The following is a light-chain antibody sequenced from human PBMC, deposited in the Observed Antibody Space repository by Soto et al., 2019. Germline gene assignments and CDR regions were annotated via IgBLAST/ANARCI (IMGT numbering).Light chain of an antibody. CDR1: SSDIGSYNL. CDR3: CAFSSSSYVI. Sequence: QSALTQPASVSGSPGQPITISCTGTSSDIGSYNLVSWYQQHTGKVPKLIIYEVTKRPSGVSNRFSASKSGNTASLTISGLQAEDEADYYCCAFSSSSYVIFGGGTKLTVL. J-gene: IGLJ2*01. V-gene: IGLV2-23*02. CDR2: EVT.